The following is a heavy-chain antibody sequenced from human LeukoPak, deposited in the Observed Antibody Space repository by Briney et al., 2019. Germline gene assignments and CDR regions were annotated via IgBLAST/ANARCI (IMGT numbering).Heavy chain of an antibody. CDR1: GFTFSSYW. CDR2: INTDGSST. CDR3: ARVPQLLPMDAFDI. V-gene: IGHV3-74*01. J-gene: IGHJ3*02. D-gene: IGHD2-2*01. Sequence: PGGSLRLSCAASGFTFSSYWMHWVRQAPGKGLVWVSRINTDGSSTSYADSVKGRFTISRDNAKNTLYLQMNSLRAEDTAVYYCARVPQLLPMDAFDIWGQGTMVTVSS.